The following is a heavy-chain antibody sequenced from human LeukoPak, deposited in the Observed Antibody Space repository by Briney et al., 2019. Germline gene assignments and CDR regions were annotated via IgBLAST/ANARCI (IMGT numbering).Heavy chain of an antibody. D-gene: IGHD5-24*01. CDR3: AREDLRDGYNPGAFDI. CDR2: ISSNGGST. Sequence: GGSLRLPCAASGFTFSSYAMHWVRQAPGKGLEYVSAISSNGGSTYYANSVKGRFTISRDNSKNTLYLQMGSLRAEDMAVYYCAREDLRDGYNPGAFDIWGQGTMVTVSS. CDR1: GFTFSSYA. V-gene: IGHV3-64*01. J-gene: IGHJ3*02.